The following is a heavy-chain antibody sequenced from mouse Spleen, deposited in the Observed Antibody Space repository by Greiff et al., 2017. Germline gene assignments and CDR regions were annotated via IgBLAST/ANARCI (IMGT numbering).Heavy chain of an antibody. CDR1: GYTFTDYN. CDR3: ARADGRVRFAY. Sequence: EVQLQQSGPELVKPGASVKIPCKASGYTFTDYNMDWVKQSHGKSLEWIGDINPNNGGTIYNQKFKGKATLTVDKSSSTAYMELRSLTSEDTAVYYCARADGRVRFAYWGQGTLVTVSA. J-gene: IGHJ3*01. V-gene: IGHV1-18*01. D-gene: IGHD1-1*01. CDR2: INPNNGGT.